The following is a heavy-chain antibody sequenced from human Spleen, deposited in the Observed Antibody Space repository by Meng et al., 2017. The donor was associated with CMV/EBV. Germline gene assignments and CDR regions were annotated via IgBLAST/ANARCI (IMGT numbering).Heavy chain of an antibody. V-gene: IGHV6-1*01. D-gene: IGHD4/OR15-4a*01. Sequence: DSVSSNSAAWKWIRQSPSRGLEWLGRTYYRSKWYSDYGVSVKSRITINSDTSKNQFSLHLNSVTPEDTAVYYCARALGAGKGWFDPWGQGTLVTVSS. CDR3: ARALGAGKGWFDP. CDR2: TYYRSKWYS. CDR1: DSVSSNSAA. J-gene: IGHJ5*02.